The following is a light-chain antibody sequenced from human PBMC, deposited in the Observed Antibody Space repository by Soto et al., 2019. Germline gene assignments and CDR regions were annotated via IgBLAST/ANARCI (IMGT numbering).Light chain of an antibody. CDR1: QSVSSN. CDR2: GAS. CDR3: QQYNNWHYT. J-gene: IGKJ2*01. Sequence: EIVMTQSPATLSVSPGERATLSCRASQSVSSNLAWYQQKPGLASRLLIYGASTRATGIPARFSGSGSGTEFTLTISSLQSEDFAVYYCQQYNNWHYTFGQGTKLEIK. V-gene: IGKV3-15*01.